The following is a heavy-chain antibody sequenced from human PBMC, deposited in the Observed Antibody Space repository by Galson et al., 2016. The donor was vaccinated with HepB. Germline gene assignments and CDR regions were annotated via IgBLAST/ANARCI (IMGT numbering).Heavy chain of an antibody. J-gene: IGHJ4*02. CDR3: AKPFLSSGLYYFDY. D-gene: IGHD6-19*01. Sequence: SLRLSCAAPGFTFSSSAMNWVRQAPGKGLEWLSHISGGSSTIYYADSVKGRFTVSRDNAKNSLYLQMNSLRDDDTAVYYCAKPFLSSGLYYFDYWGRGTLVTVSS. V-gene: IGHV3-48*02. CDR1: GFTFSSSA. CDR2: ISGGSSTI.